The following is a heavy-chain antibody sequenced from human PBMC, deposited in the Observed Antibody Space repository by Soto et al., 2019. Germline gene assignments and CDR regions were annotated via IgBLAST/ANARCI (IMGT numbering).Heavy chain of an antibody. D-gene: IGHD2-8*01. CDR3: ARGASCTNGVCYTEAFDI. J-gene: IGHJ3*02. CDR2: INPSGGST. CDR1: GYTFTSYY. V-gene: IGHV1-46*01. Sequence: ASVKVSCKASGYTFTSYYMHWVRQAPGQGLEWMGIINPSGGSTSYAQKFQGRVTITADESTSTAYMELSSLRSEDTAVYYCARGASCTNGVCYTEAFDIWGQGTMVTVSS.